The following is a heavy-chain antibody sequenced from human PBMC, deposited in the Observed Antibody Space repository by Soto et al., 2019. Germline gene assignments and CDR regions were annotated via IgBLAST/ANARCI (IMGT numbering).Heavy chain of an antibody. J-gene: IGHJ4*02. CDR1: GDTFTFYY. CDR2: INPILSMT. Sequence: QVQLVQSGAEVKKPGASVRVSCKASGDTFTFYYINWVRQAPGLGLEWMGRINPILSMTNYAQRFQGRVTMTANKSTSTAYMELSSLRAEDTAMYDCASSYGSGYRAFDYWGQGALVTVS. D-gene: IGHD3-10*01. V-gene: IGHV1-69*02. CDR3: ASSYGSGYRAFDY.